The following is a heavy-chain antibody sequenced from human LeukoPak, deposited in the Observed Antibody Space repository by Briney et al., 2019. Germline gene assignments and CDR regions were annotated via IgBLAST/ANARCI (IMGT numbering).Heavy chain of an antibody. D-gene: IGHD1-26*01. CDR1: GGSISSYY. V-gene: IGHV4-59*01. CDR2: IYYSGST. J-gene: IGHJ4*02. CDR3: ARDGSGDFDY. Sequence: SETLSLTCTVSGGSISSYYWSWIRQPPGKGLEWIGYIYYSGSTNYNPSLKSRVTISVDTSKNQFSLKLSSVIAADTAVYYCARDGSGDFDYWGQGTLVTVSS.